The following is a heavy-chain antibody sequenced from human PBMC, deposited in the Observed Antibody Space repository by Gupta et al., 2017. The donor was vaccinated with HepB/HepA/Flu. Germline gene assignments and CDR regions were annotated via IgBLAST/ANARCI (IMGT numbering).Heavy chain of an antibody. J-gene: IGHJ5*02. CDR1: GFTVHNNY. V-gene: IGHV3-66*01. CDR2: IYSNGRT. CDR3: ARNPGASEWS. D-gene: IGHD3-3*01. Sequence: EVRLVESGGALVQPGGSLRPPCVASGFTVHNNYMGCVRQAPGKGLDWVSFIYSNGRTYFADSVKGRFSVSRDSSKNTMFLQMNSLRAADTATYYCARNPGASEWSWGQGTLVTVSS.